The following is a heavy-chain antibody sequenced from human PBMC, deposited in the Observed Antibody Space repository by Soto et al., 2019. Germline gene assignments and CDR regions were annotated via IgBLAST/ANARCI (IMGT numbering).Heavy chain of an antibody. J-gene: IGHJ6*02. CDR1: GFTFSSYA. V-gene: IGHV3-23*01. D-gene: IGHD6-19*01. CDR3: AKDLRIAVAGTGPYYYYGMDV. CDR2: INSGGTK. Sequence: PGGSLRLSCVASGFTFSSYAMSWVRQAPGKGLEWVSSINSGGTKYYADSVKGRFTISRDNSKNTLYLQMNSLRAEDTAVYYCAKDLRIAVAGTGPYYYYGMDVWGQGTTVTVSS.